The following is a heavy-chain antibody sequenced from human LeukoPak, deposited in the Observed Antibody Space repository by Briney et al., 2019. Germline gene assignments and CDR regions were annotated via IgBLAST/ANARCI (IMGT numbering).Heavy chain of an antibody. CDR2: IYHSGST. Sequence: SETLSLTCTVSGGSISRSNYYWGWLRQPPGKGLEWIGGIYHSGSTYYNPSLKSRVTISVDTSKNQFSLRLSSVTAADPAVYYCATPPPRRREYYDSRGYVYYFDSWGQGTLVTVSS. CDR1: GGSISRSNYY. D-gene: IGHD3-22*01. J-gene: IGHJ4*02. CDR3: ATPPPRRREYYDSRGYVYYFDS. V-gene: IGHV4-39*01.